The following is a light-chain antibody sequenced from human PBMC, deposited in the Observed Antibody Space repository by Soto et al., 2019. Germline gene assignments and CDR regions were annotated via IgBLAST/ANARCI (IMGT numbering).Light chain of an antibody. CDR3: QQYHTSPLT. CDR2: GAS. V-gene: IGKV3-15*01. J-gene: IGKJ1*01. Sequence: EIVMTQSPATLSVSPGERVTLSCRASQSVSNNLAWYQQKPGQAPRLLIFGASTRATGIPARFSGSGSGTEFTLTISSLQSEDFALYYCQQYHTSPLTFGQGTKVDIK. CDR1: QSVSNN.